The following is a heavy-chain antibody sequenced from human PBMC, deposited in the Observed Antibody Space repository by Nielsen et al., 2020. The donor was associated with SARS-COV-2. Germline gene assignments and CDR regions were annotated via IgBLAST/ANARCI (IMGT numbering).Heavy chain of an antibody. J-gene: IGHJ6*02. CDR2: INSGGSTT. CDR1: GFTFGTYA. CDR3: ALEDHYYYGMDV. Sequence: GSLKISCAASGFTFGTYAMNWVRQAPGKGLEWLSLINSGGSTTYYADSVKGRFTISRDNSKNTLYLQMSSLRAEDTAIYYCALEDHYYYGMDVWGQGTTVTVSS. V-gene: IGHV3-23*03.